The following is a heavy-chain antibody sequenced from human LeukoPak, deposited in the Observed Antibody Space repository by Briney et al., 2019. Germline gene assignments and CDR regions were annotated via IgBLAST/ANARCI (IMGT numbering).Heavy chain of an antibody. Sequence: SETLSLTCTVSGVSISSGGYNWSWLRQEPGKGREWIGYIYYSGSTYYNPALKSRITISVDTSKNQFSLKLSSVTAADTAVYYCARDAGMTTVMYWGQGTLVTVSS. V-gene: IGHV4-31*03. D-gene: IGHD4-17*01. J-gene: IGHJ4*02. CDR2: IYYSGST. CDR1: GVSISSGGYN. CDR3: ARDAGMTTVMY.